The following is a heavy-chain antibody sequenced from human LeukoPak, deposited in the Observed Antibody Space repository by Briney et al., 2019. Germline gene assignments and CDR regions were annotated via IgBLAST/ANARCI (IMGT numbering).Heavy chain of an antibody. Sequence: GGSLRLSCTASGFTFGDYAMSWVRQAPGKGLEWVGFIRGKAYGGTTEYAASVKGRFTISRDDSKSIAYLQMNSLKTEDTAVYYCTREEWLVPGLFDYWGQGTLVTVSS. J-gene: IGHJ4*02. CDR3: TREEWLVPGLFDY. CDR2: IRGKAYGGTT. D-gene: IGHD6-19*01. CDR1: GFTFGDYA. V-gene: IGHV3-49*04.